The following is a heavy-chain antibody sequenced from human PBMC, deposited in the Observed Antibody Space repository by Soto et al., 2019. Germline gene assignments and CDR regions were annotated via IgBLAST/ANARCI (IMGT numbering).Heavy chain of an antibody. CDR3: ARHRAFCSDNRCYSRHFDY. V-gene: IGHV4-39*01. D-gene: IGHD2-15*01. CDR1: GGSISSTSYY. J-gene: IGHJ4*02. CDR2: IYYSGST. Sequence: PSETLSLTCTVSGGSISSTSYYWGRHRQPPGKGLEWIGNIYYSGSTNYNPSLKSRVTISVDTSKNQFSLKLSSVTAADTAVYYCARHRAFCSDNRCYSRHFDYWGPGTLVTVSS.